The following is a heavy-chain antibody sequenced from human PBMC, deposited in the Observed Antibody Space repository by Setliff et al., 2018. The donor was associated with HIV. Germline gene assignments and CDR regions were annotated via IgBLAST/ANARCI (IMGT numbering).Heavy chain of an antibody. D-gene: IGHD3-9*01. CDR3: ARQDIPTGYYLFDY. J-gene: IGHJ4*02. CDR1: GYTFTDYY. Sequence: GASVKVSCKASGYTFTDYYMHWVRQAPGQGLEWMGWINPKSGGTNSALKFQGRVTMTRDTSINTVYMELSSLTSDDTTLYYCARQDIPTGYYLFDYWGQGTQVTVSS. V-gene: IGHV1-2*02. CDR2: INPKSGGT.